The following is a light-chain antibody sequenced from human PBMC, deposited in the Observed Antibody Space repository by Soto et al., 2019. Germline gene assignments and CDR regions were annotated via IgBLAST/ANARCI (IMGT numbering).Light chain of an antibody. V-gene: IGLV2-11*01. CDR1: NSDIGGYNY. J-gene: IGLJ3*02. CDR2: DVS. Sequence: QSALTQPRSVSGSPGQSVTISCTGTNSDIGGYNYVSWYQQHPAKAPKVMIYDVSRRPSGVPHRFSGSKSGNTASLTISGLQAEDEADYYCCSYAGTYNFWVFGGGTKLTVL. CDR3: CSYAGTYNFWV.